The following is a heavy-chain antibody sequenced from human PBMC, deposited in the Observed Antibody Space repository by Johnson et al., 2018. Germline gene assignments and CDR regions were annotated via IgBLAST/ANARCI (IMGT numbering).Heavy chain of an antibody. D-gene: IGHD1-26*01. Sequence: QVQLVQSGGGVVQPGGSLRLSYLASGFNCTWNFIYWVRQAPGKGLEWVAFISYDGSNEYYADSVKGRLTISTDNYINTLYVQMSSLRAEDTAVDYCARDPQVLPTTFDIWGQGTMVTVSS. J-gene: IGHJ3*02. CDR3: ARDPQVLPTTFDI. CDR2: ISYDGSNE. CDR1: GFNCTWNF. V-gene: IGHV3-30-3*01.